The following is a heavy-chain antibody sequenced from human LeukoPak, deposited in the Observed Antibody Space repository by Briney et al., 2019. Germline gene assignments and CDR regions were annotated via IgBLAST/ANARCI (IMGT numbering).Heavy chain of an antibody. Sequence: GGSLRLSCAASGFTFSDYYMSWIRQAPGKGLEYVSYISNSRTYTNYADSVKGRFTISRDNSKNSLYLQMNSLRAEDTAVYYCARSYYGSQGNFDYWGQGTLVTASS. CDR1: GFTFSDYY. J-gene: IGHJ4*02. D-gene: IGHD3-10*01. CDR3: ARSYYGSQGNFDY. CDR2: ISNSRTYT. V-gene: IGHV3-11*03.